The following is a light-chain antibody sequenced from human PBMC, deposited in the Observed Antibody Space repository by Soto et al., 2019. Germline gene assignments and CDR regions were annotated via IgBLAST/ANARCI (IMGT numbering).Light chain of an antibody. CDR3: SSYTSSSTLYV. Sequence: QSALTQPASVSGSPGQSITISCTGTSSDVGGYNSVSWYQQHPGKAPKLMIYEVSNRHSGVSNRFSGSKSGNTASLTISGLQAEDEADYYCSSYTSSSTLYVFGTGTQLTV. V-gene: IGLV2-14*01. CDR1: SSDVGGYNS. CDR2: EVS. J-gene: IGLJ1*01.